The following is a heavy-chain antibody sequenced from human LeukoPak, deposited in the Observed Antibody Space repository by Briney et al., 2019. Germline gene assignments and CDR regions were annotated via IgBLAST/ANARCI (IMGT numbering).Heavy chain of an antibody. Sequence: GGSLRLSCAASGFTFSNYWMHWVRQAPGKGLVWVSRIKTDGSSTSYADSVKGRFTISRDNAKSTLYLQMNTMSAEDTAVYFCARRVTSGCLEYWGQGTLVTVSS. CDR2: IKTDGSST. V-gene: IGHV3-74*01. CDR3: ARRVTSGCLEY. J-gene: IGHJ4*02. D-gene: IGHD6-19*01. CDR1: GFTFSNYW.